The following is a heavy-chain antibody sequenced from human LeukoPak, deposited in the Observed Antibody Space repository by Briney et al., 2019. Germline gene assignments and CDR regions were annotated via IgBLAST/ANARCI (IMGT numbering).Heavy chain of an antibody. CDR1: GGTFSSYA. CDR2: IIPIFGTA. Sequence: SVKVSCKASGGTFSSYAISWARQAPGQGLEWMGGIIPIFGTANYAQKFQGRVTITADESTSTAYMELSSLRSEDTAVYYCAREHSSGSYDAFDIWGQGTMITVSS. D-gene: IGHD6-19*01. V-gene: IGHV1-69*13. J-gene: IGHJ3*02. CDR3: AREHSSGSYDAFDI.